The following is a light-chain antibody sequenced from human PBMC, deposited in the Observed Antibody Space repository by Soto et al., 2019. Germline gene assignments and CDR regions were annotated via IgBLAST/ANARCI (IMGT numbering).Light chain of an antibody. J-gene: IGLJ1*01. CDR3: QSYDSSLSVSYV. CDR1: RSSIGSNT. Sequence: QSVLTQPPSASGTPGQRVTISCSGSRSSIGSNTVNWYQHLPGTAPKLLIYGNSNRPSGVPDRFSGSKSGTSASLAITGLQAEDEADYYCQSYDSSLSVSYVFGTGTKVTVL. CDR2: GNS. V-gene: IGLV1-40*01.